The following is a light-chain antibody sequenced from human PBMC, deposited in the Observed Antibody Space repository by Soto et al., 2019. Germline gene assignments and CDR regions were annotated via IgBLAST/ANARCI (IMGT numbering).Light chain of an antibody. Sequence: QSVLTQPPSVSAAPGQKVTISCSGSSSNIGKNYVSWYQQVPGTAPKLLIYDNDKRPSGIPDRFSASKSGTSATLGITGLQTGDEADYYCGTWDSSLSAGRFGGGTKLTVL. J-gene: IGLJ3*02. CDR2: DND. CDR1: SSNIGKNY. CDR3: GTWDSSLSAGR. V-gene: IGLV1-51*01.